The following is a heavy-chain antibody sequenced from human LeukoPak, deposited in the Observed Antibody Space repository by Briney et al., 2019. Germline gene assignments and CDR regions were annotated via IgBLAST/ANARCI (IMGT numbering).Heavy chain of an antibody. CDR3: ARTLLWLGESSYYFDY. V-gene: IGHV5-51*01. D-gene: IGHD3-10*01. CDR1: GYSFTSYW. CDR2: IYPGDSDT. J-gene: IGHJ4*02. Sequence: GESLKISCRGSGYSFTSYWIAWVRQMPGKGLEWMGIIYPGDSDTRYSPSFQGQVTISADKSISTAYLQWSSLKASDTAMYYCARTLLWLGESSYYFDYWGQGTLVTVSS.